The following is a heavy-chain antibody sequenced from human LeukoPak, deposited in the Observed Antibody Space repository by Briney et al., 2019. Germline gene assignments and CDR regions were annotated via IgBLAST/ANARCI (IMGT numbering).Heavy chain of an antibody. CDR3: ARIRIAAAGLDY. CDR1: GFSLSTSGMC. J-gene: IGHJ4*02. CDR2: IDWDDDK. Sequence: ESGPTLVNPTQTLTLTCTFSGFSLSTSGMCVSWIRQPPGKALEWLARIDWDDDKYYSTSLKTRLTISKDTSNNQVVLTMTNMDPVDTATYYCARIRIAAAGLDYWGQGTLVTVSS. D-gene: IGHD6-13*01. V-gene: IGHV2-70*11.